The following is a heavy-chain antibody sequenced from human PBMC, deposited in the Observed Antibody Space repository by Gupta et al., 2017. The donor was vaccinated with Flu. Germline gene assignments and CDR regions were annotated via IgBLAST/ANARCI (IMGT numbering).Heavy chain of an antibody. Sequence: EVQLAESGGGLVQPGGSLRLPCAASEIDFSLYRMNWVRQAPGKGLEWVSYISSSSNAIYYADSVRGRFTISRDNAKNSLFLQMTSLRDEDTAVYYCVREAWGDDVGFSESNWFDPWGPGTLVTVSS. V-gene: IGHV3-48*02. CDR2: ISSSSNAI. J-gene: IGHJ5*02. CDR1: EIDFSLYR. D-gene: IGHD3-16*01. CDR3: VREAWGDDVGFSESNWFDP.